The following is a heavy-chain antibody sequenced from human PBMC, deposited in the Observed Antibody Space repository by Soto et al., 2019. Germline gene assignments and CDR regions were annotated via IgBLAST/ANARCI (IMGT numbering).Heavy chain of an antibody. CDR1: GYTFTSYG. Sequence: ASVKVSCKASGYTFTSYGISWVRQVPGQGLEWMGWISAYNGNTNYARKLQGRVTMTTDTSTSTAYMELRSLRSDDTAVYYCARVKKVFWSGSWFDPWGQGTLVTVSS. D-gene: IGHD3-3*01. CDR3: ARVKKVFWSGSWFDP. V-gene: IGHV1-18*04. CDR2: ISAYNGNT. J-gene: IGHJ5*02.